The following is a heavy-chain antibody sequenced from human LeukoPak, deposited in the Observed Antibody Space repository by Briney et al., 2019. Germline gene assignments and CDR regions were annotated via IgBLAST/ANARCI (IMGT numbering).Heavy chain of an antibody. D-gene: IGHD2-21*01. V-gene: IGHV4-38-2*01. J-gene: IGHJ4*02. CDR3: ARLLDTVVIGDY. CDR1: GYSISSGYY. CDR2: IYHSGST. Sequence: SETLSLTCAVSGYSISSGYYWGWIRQPPGKGLEWIGSIYHSGSTYYNPTLKSRVTISLDTSKNQFSLRLSSVTAADTAVYCCARLLDTVVIGDYWGQGTLVTVSS.